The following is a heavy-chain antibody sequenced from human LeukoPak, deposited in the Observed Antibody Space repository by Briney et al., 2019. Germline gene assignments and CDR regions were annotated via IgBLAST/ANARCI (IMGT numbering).Heavy chain of an antibody. Sequence: SETLSLTCTVSGSISSYYWSWIRQPPGQGLEWIGYIYTSGSTNYNPSLKSRVTISVGTSKNQFSLDLSSVTAADTAVYYCARQKCTSTSCLTKNAFDSWGKGKMVTVS. CDR3: ARQKCTSTSCLTKNAFDS. CDR1: GSISSYY. CDR2: IYTSGST. V-gene: IGHV4-4*09. J-gene: IGHJ3*02. D-gene: IGHD2-2*01.